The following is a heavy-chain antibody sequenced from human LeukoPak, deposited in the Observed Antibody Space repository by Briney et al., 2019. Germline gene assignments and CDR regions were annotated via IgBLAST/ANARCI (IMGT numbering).Heavy chain of an antibody. V-gene: IGHV3-7*01. CDR1: GFTFSSYW. CDR3: AADSGGSRY. CDR2: IKQDGSEK. D-gene: IGHD2-15*01. Sequence: GGSLRLSGAASGFTFSSYWMSWIRQAPGRGLEWVANIKQDGSEKYYADSVKGRFTISRDNAKNSLYLQMNSLRVEDTAMYYCAADSGGSRYWGQGTLVTVSS. J-gene: IGHJ4*02.